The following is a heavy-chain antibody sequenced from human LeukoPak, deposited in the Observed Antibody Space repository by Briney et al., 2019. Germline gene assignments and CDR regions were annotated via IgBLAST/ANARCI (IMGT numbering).Heavy chain of an antibody. Sequence: PSETLSLTCTVSGGSISSYYWSWIRQPPGKGLEWIGEINHSGSTNYNPSLKSRVTISVDTSKNQFSLRLNSVTAADTAVYYCARSRAFNSGAFDPWGQGSLVTVSS. CDR3: ARSRAFNSGAFDP. D-gene: IGHD1-26*01. V-gene: IGHV4-34*01. CDR2: INHSGST. CDR1: GGSISSYY. J-gene: IGHJ5*02.